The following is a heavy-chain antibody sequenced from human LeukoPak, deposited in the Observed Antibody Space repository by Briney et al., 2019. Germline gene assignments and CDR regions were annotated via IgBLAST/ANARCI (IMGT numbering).Heavy chain of an antibody. CDR1: GFTFSSYA. D-gene: IGHD2-2*01. CDR2: ISYDGSNK. Sequence: PGGSLRLSCAASGFTFSSYAMHWVRQPPGKGLEWVAVISYDGSNKYYADSVKGRFTISRDNSKNTLYLQMNSLRAEDTAVYYCARALRYCSSTSCYYFDYLGQGTLVTVSS. J-gene: IGHJ4*02. CDR3: ARALRYCSSTSCYYFDY. V-gene: IGHV3-30*04.